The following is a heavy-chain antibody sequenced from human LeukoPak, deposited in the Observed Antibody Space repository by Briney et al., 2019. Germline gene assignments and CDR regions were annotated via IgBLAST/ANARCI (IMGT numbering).Heavy chain of an antibody. V-gene: IGHV1-8*03. CDR3: ARDLPYCSSTSCYTLFDY. Sequence: ASVKVSCKASGGTCSSYAISWVRQAPGQGLEWMGWMNPNSGNTGYAQKFQGRVTITRNTSISTAYMELSSLRSEDTAVYYCARDLPYCSSTSCYTLFDYWGQGTLVTVSS. J-gene: IGHJ4*02. CDR2: MNPNSGNT. D-gene: IGHD2-2*02. CDR1: GGTCSSYA.